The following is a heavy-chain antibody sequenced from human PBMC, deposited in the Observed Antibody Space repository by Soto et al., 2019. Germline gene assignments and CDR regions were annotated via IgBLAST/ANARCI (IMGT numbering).Heavy chain of an antibody. CDR2: IFPGDSDT. D-gene: IGHD2-8*01. V-gene: IGHV5-51*01. CDR3: ASPRSDIVRGLNY. CDR1: GYTFINYW. Sequence: PGESLKISCKGSGYTFINYWIGWVRQMPGKGLEWMGIIFPGDSDTRYSPSFQGQVTISADKSVSTAYLQWSSLKASDTAMYYCASPRSDIVRGLNYWGQGTLVTVSS. J-gene: IGHJ4*02.